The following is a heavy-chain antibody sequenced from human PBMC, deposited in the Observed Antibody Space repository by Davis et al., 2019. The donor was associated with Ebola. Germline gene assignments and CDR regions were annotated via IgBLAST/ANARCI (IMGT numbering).Heavy chain of an antibody. J-gene: IGHJ4*02. D-gene: IGHD5-24*01. CDR1: GYTFTSYA. V-gene: IGHV7-4-1*04. CDR3: VRDATDGYNWSH. Sequence: ASVKVSCKASGYTFTSYAMHWVRQAPGQGLEWMGWINTNTGNPTYAQGFTGRFVFSLDTSVSMAYLQITSLRADDTAIYYCVRDATDGYNWSHWGQGTLVTVSS. CDR2: INTNTGNP.